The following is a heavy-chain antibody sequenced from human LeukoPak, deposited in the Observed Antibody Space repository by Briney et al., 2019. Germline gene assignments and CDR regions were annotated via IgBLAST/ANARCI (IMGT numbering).Heavy chain of an antibody. CDR1: GFAVSSHY. V-gene: IGHV3-66*01. CDR3: ARDPVGAIGYGMDV. Sequence: GGSLRLSCAASGFAVSSHYINWVRQAPGKGLEWVSVIYSGGNTYYADSVKGRFTISRDSSKNMLYLQMNSLRAEDTAVYYCARDPVGAIGYGMDVWGQGTTVTVSS. J-gene: IGHJ6*02. CDR2: IYSGGNT. D-gene: IGHD1-26*01.